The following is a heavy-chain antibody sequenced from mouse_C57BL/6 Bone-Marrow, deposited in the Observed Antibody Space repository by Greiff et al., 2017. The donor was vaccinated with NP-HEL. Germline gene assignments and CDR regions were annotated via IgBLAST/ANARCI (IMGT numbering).Heavy chain of an antibody. J-gene: IGHJ1*03. D-gene: IGHD1-1*01. Sequence: QVQLQQSGPELARPWASVKISCQAFYTFSRRVHFAIMDTNYWTQRVKHRPGQSLEWIGATYPGNGDPSYNQKVNVKTTLTAHIDTSTAYIQLSSLTSEDSAVYYCAGGYYGSYWYFDVWGKGTTVTVSS. V-gene: IGHV1-87*01. CDR2: GQSLEWIG. CDR1: YTFSRRVH. CDR3: SEDSAVYYCAGGYYGSYWYFDV.